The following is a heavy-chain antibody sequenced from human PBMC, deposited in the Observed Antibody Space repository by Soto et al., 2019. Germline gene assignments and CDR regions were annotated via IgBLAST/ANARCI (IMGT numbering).Heavy chain of an antibody. J-gene: IGHJ6*02. V-gene: IGHV3-30*18. Sequence: GGSLRLSCAASGFTFSSYGMHWVRQAPGKGLEWVAVISYDGSNKYYADSVKGRFTISRDNSKNTLYLQMNSLRAEDTAVYYCAKDRGGLWSGYNYYYVMDVWGQGTTVTVSS. D-gene: IGHD3-3*01. CDR1: GFTFSSYG. CDR3: AKDRGGLWSGYNYYYVMDV. CDR2: ISYDGSNK.